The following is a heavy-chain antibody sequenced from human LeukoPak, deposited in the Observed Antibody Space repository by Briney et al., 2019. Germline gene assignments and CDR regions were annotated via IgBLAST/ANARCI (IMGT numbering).Heavy chain of an antibody. Sequence: ASVKVSCKASGYTFTGYYMHWVRQAPGQGLEWMGWINPNSGGTNYAQKFQGRVTITRDRSMSTAYMELSSLRSEDTAMYYCATQRSGYSYGQQFDYWGQGTLVTVSS. J-gene: IGHJ4*02. V-gene: IGHV1-2*02. D-gene: IGHD5-18*01. CDR2: INPNSGGT. CDR3: ATQRSGYSYGQQFDY. CDR1: GYTFTGYY.